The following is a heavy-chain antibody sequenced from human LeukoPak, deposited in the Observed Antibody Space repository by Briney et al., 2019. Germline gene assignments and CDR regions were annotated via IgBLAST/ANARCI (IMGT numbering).Heavy chain of an antibody. CDR1: GFTFSSYA. J-gene: IGHJ4*02. Sequence: PGGSLRLSCAASGFTFSSYAMSWVRQAPGKGLEWVSAISGSGGSTYYAGSVKGRFTISRDNSKNTLYLQMNSLRAEDTAVYYCAKIDYYDSSGYSAPVGYWGQGTLVTVSS. CDR3: AKIDYYDSSGYSAPVGY. D-gene: IGHD3-22*01. CDR2: ISGSGGST. V-gene: IGHV3-23*01.